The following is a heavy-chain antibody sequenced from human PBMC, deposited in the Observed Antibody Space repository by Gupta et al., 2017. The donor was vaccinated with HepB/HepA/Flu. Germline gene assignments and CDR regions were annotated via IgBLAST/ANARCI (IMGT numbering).Heavy chain of an antibody. J-gene: IGHJ4*02. CDR3: ARAGDGYLVDY. CDR1: NGSISLYY. D-gene: IGHD2-2*03. V-gene: IGHV4-59*12. CDR2: IYYSESI. Sequence: QVQLQESDPGLVKPSETLSLTCTVSNGSISLYYWTWIRQPPGKGLEWIGYIYYSESINYNPSLKSRVTMSVDTSKNQFSLKLRSVTTADTAVYYCARAGDGYLVDYWGQGALVTVSS.